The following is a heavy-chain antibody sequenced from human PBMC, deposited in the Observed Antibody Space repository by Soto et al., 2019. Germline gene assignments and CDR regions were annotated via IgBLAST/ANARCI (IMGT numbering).Heavy chain of an antibody. D-gene: IGHD3-22*01. CDR2: ISSGSGTR. V-gene: IGHV3-48*01. Sequence: PGGSLRLSRAASGFTFSSYSMNWVRQAPGKGLEWLSYISSGSGTRHYADSVKGRSTISRDNAKNSLYLQMNSLRAEDTAVYYCARAGYYSGGLDAFDIWGQGTMVTVSS. J-gene: IGHJ3*02. CDR3: ARAGYYSGGLDAFDI. CDR1: GFTFSSYS.